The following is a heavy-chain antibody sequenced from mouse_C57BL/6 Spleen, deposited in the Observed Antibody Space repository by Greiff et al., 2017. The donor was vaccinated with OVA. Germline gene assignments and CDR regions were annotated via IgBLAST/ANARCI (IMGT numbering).Heavy chain of an antibody. J-gene: IGHJ2*01. Sequence: QVQLQQSGPELVKPGASVKISCKASGYAFSSSWMNWVKQRPGKGLEWIGRIYPGDGDTNYNGKFKGKATLTADKSSSTAYMQLSSLTSEDSAVYFCAGGLHDYFDYWGQGTTLTVSS. CDR3: AGGLHDYFDY. V-gene: IGHV1-82*01. D-gene: IGHD2-4*01. CDR1: GYAFSSSW. CDR2: IYPGDGDT.